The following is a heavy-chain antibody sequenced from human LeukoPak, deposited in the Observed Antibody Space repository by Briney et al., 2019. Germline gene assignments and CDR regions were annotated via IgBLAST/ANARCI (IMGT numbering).Heavy chain of an antibody. Sequence: PGGCLRLSCVASGFSFRSYWMQWVRQAPRTGLVWVSRHHSDGRSTSYLDSVKGGFTISGDNGRNPMILQMNSLRAEDTAVYYCARVSGYSIGWQAPRTYYFDYWGQGTLVTVSS. CDR1: GFSFRSYW. J-gene: IGHJ4*02. CDR3: ARVSGYSIGWQAPRTYYFDY. CDR2: HHSDGRST. V-gene: IGHV3-74*01. D-gene: IGHD6-19*01.